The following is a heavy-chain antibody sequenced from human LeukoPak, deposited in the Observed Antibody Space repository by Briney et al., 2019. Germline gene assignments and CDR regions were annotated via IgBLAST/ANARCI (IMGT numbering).Heavy chain of an antibody. CDR3: ANLRVFYDSSGYYPWASNDAFDI. CDR2: ISYDGSNK. D-gene: IGHD3-22*01. J-gene: IGHJ3*02. V-gene: IGHV3-30-3*01. CDR1: GFTFSNYA. Sequence: PGGSLRLSCAASGFTFSNYAMHWVRQAPGKGLEWVAVISYDGSNKYYADSVKGRFTISRDNSKNTLYLQMNSLRAEDTAVYYCANLRVFYDSSGYYPWASNDAFDIWGQGTMVTVSS.